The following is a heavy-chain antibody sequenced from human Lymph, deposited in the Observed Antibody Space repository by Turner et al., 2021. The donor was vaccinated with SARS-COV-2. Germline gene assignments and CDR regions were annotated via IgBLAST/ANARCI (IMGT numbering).Heavy chain of an antibody. CDR3: ARSGPNFDF. J-gene: IGHJ4*02. Sequence: QVQLVESGGGVVQPGRSLRLSCAASGFTFSSYAMNWVRQAPGKGLGWVTLISYDGSNKYYADSVKGRFTISRDNSKNTLYLQMNSLRAEDTAVYYCARSGPNFDFWGQGTLVTVSS. CDR2: ISYDGSNK. V-gene: IGHV3-30-3*01. D-gene: IGHD7-27*01. CDR1: GFTFSSYA.